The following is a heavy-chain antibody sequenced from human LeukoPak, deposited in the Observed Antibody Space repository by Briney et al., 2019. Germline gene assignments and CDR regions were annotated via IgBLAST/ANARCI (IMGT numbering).Heavy chain of an antibody. CDR1: GFTFSSYW. D-gene: IGHD6-25*01. V-gene: IGHV3-74*01. Sequence: HSGGSLRLSCAASGFTFSSYWMNWVRQAPGKGLVWVSRIASDGSSTTYADSVKGRFTISRDNAKNTLYLQMNSLRLEDTAVYYCARENLAAAADYWGQGTVVTVSS. CDR3: ARENLAAAADY. CDR2: IASDGSST. J-gene: IGHJ4*02.